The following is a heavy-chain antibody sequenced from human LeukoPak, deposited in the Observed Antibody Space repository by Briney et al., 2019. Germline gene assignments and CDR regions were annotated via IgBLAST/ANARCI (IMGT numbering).Heavy chain of an antibody. V-gene: IGHV4-59*01. Sequence: SETLSLTCTVSGGSISSYYWSWIRQPPGKGLEWIGYIYYSGSTNYNPSLKSRVTISVDTSKNQFSLKLSSVTAADTAVYHCARDGAGYSMGDAFDIWGQGTMVTVSS. CDR2: IYYSGST. D-gene: IGHD6-13*01. CDR1: GGSISSYY. J-gene: IGHJ3*02. CDR3: ARDGAGYSMGDAFDI.